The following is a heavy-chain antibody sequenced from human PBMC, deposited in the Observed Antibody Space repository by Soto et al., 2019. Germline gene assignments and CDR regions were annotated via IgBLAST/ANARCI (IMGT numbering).Heavy chain of an antibody. J-gene: IGHJ6*02. Sequence: QITLKESGPTLRRPTQTLTLTCSFSGFSLARSGVGVGWIRQPPGKALECLALIYWDDDKIYSPSLKGRLIINKDTSKNQVVLTMTNMEPVDTGTYYCAHWESRDGLDVWGPGTTVTVSS. CDR2: IYWDDDK. D-gene: IGHD1-26*01. CDR3: AHWESRDGLDV. CDR1: GFSLARSGVG. V-gene: IGHV2-5*02.